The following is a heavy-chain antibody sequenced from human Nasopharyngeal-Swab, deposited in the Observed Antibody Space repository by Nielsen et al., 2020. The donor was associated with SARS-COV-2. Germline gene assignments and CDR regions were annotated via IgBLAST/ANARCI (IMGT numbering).Heavy chain of an antibody. CDR1: GFTFSSYS. J-gene: IGHJ6*02. V-gene: IGHV3-21*01. Sequence: GGSLRLSCAASGFTFSSYSMNWVRRAPGKGLEWVSSISSSSSYIYYADSVKGRFTISRDNAKNSLYLQMNSLRAEDTAVYYCAREGSYYGSGSPYYYYGMDVWGQGTTVTVSS. D-gene: IGHD3-10*01. CDR2: ISSSSSYI. CDR3: AREGSYYGSGSPYYYYGMDV.